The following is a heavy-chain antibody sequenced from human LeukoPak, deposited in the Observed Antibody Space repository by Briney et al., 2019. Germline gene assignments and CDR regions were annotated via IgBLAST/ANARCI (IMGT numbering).Heavy chain of an antibody. Sequence: PGGSLRLSCAASGFPISGYWMDWVRQAPGKGMEWVANINQDGSVQYYAASVKGRFTISRDNAKNSLYLQMNSLRAEDTAVYYCSRSLDYLGQGTLVTVSS. J-gene: IGHJ4*02. CDR2: INQDGSVQ. CDR3: SRSLDY. CDR1: GFPISGYW. V-gene: IGHV3-7*01.